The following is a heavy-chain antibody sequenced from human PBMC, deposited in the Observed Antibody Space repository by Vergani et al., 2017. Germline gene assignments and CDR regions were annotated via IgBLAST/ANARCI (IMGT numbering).Heavy chain of an antibody. D-gene: IGHD3-10*01. CDR1: GYSISRCYF. V-gene: IGHV4-38-2*02. CDR2: VFHSGSA. Sequence: QVQLQESGPALVKPPETLSLTCSVSGYSISRCYFFGWIRHPPGKGLEWISTVFHSGSAYYNPSFRRRDTISVETSKNQFSLRLTNLTAADTAVYYCARQFWVSQGFGAFETWGRGTEVYVSA. J-gene: IGHJ3*02. CDR3: ARQFWVSQGFGAFET.